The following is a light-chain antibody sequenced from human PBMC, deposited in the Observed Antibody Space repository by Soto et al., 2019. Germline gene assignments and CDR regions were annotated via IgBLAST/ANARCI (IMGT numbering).Light chain of an antibody. Sequence: VMPQYPATLSVSPGERAPLSCTASQSINSNLAWYQQRPGQAPRLLIYGASTRATGIPARFSGSGSGTECTLTISSLQSEDFAVYYCQQYNNWWTFGQGTKVEIK. V-gene: IGKV3-15*01. CDR3: QQYNNWWT. CDR2: GAS. J-gene: IGKJ1*01. CDR1: QSINSN.